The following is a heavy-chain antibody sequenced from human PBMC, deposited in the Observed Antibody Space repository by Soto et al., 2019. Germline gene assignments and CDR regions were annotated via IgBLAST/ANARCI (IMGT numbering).Heavy chain of an antibody. D-gene: IGHD5-12*01. CDR3: AKDRDGYPTDY. CDR1: GFTFSSYG. J-gene: IGHJ4*02. CDR2: ISYDGSNK. Sequence: QVQLVESGGGVVQPGRSLRLSCAASGFTFSSYGMHWVRQAPGKGLEWVAVISYDGSNKYYADSVKGRFTISRDNSKNTLYLQMNSLRAEDTAVYYCAKDRDGYPTDYWGQGTLVTVSS. V-gene: IGHV3-30*18.